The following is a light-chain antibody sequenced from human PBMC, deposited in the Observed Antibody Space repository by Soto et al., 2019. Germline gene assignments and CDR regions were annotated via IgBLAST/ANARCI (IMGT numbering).Light chain of an antibody. Sequence: QSVLTQPRSVSGSPGQSVTVSCTGTSSDVGGYEFVSWYQQHPGKAPKLMIYEVSKRPSGVPDRFSGSKSGNTASLTISGLQTEDEAVYFCCSYAGTYVYVFGTGTKVTVL. CDR1: SSDVGGYEF. CDR2: EVS. J-gene: IGLJ1*01. CDR3: CSYAGTYVYV. V-gene: IGLV2-11*01.